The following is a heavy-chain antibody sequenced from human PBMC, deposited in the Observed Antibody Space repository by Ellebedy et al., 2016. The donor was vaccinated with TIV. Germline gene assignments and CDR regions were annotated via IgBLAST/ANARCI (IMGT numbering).Heavy chain of an antibody. J-gene: IGHJ3*01. Sequence: PGGSLRLSCAASGFTLSSYWMHWVRQAPGKGLVWVSRINSDGSTISYVNAVEGRFTISRDNAKNTMSLQMNSLRAEDTAVYFCARERGYNYGDAFDLWGLGTLVTVSS. CDR2: INSDGSTI. CDR3: ARERGYNYGDAFDL. D-gene: IGHD5-18*01. CDR1: GFTLSSYW. V-gene: IGHV3-74*01.